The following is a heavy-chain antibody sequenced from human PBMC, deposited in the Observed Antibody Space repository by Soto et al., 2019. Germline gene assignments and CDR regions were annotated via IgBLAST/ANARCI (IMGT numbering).Heavy chain of an antibody. D-gene: IGHD5-18*01. CDR2: IYHSGST. CDR3: ASLYSYARIY. CDR1: GGSIGSNNW. Sequence: SETLCLTCAVAGGSIGSNNWWSWVRKTPGKGLEWIGEIYHSGSTNYNPSLKNGVTISLDKSKNQFSLKLSSVTATDTAVYYCASLYSYARIYWGQGTLVTVSS. V-gene: IGHV4-4*02. J-gene: IGHJ4*02.